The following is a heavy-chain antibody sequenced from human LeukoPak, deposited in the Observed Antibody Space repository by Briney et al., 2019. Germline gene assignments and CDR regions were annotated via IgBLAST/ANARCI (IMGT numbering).Heavy chain of an antibody. D-gene: IGHD1-26*01. CDR3: ARVSRWESALDY. J-gene: IGHJ4*02. Sequence: SQTLSLTCAVSGGSISSDGYSWRWIRQPPGKGLEWIGYIYHSGSTYYNPSLKSRVTISVDRSKNQFSLKLSSVTAAVTAVYYCARVSRWESALDYWGQGTLVTVSS. V-gene: IGHV4-30-2*01. CDR2: IYHSGST. CDR1: GGSISSDGYS.